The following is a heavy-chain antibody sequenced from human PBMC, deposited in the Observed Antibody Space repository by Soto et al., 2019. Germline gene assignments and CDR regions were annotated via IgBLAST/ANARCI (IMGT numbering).Heavy chain of an antibody. Sequence: QVQLVQSGAEVKKPGSSVKVSCKASGGTFSSYTISWVRQAPGQGLEWMGRIIPILGIANYAQKFQGRVTITADKSTSTAYMELSSLRSEDTDVYYCAREGGYGGNSDVDYWGQGTLVTVSS. J-gene: IGHJ4*02. CDR2: IIPILGIA. CDR1: GGTFSSYT. V-gene: IGHV1-69*08. D-gene: IGHD4-17*01. CDR3: AREGGYGGNSDVDY.